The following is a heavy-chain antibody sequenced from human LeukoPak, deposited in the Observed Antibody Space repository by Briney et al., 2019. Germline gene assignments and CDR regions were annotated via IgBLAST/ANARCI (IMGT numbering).Heavy chain of an antibody. J-gene: IGHJ3*01. CDR2: ITWNSHSI. Sequence: GGSLRLSCAASGLTFSSHWMHWVRQAPGKGLEWVSGITWNSHSIAYADSVKGRFTISRDNAKNSLYLQMNSLRAEDTALYYCAKDISVGIVAEPVAMVSPLDVWGQGTMVTVSS. CDR1: GLTFSSHW. V-gene: IGHV3-9*01. D-gene: IGHD2-2*01. CDR3: AKDISVGIVAEPVAMVSPLDV.